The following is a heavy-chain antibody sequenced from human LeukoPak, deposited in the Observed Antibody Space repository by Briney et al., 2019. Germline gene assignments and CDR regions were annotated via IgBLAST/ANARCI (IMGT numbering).Heavy chain of an antibody. CDR3: ARDYYSGSIDY. J-gene: IGHJ4*02. Sequence: GGSLRLSCAASGFTFNTYGMSWVRQAPGKGLEWVSGISGSGGATYYADSVKGRFTISRDDPHNTLYLQMNSLRAEDTAVYYCARDYYSGSIDYWGQGTLVTVSS. D-gene: IGHD1-26*01. CDR2: ISGSGGAT. CDR1: GFTFNTYG. V-gene: IGHV3-23*01.